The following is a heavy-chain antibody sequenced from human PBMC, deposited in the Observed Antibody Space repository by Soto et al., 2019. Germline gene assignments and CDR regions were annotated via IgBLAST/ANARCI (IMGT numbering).Heavy chain of an antibody. J-gene: IGHJ5*02. CDR3: ARDTNSLDL. V-gene: IGHV4-38-2*02. CDR2: IYHTGDT. CDR1: SYSISSGFF. D-gene: IGHD2-8*01. Sequence: SETLSLTCVVSSYSISSGFFWAWIRQPPGKGLEWVGSIYHTGDTHYNPSLRSQVSMSVDTSKNQFSLRLTSLTAADTAVYFCARDTNSLDLWGRGILVTVSS.